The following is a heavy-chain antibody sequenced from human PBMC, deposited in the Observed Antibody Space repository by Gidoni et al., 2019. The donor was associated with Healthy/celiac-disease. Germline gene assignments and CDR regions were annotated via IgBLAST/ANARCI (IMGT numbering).Heavy chain of an antibody. CDR2: ISSSSSYI. V-gene: IGHV3-21*01. Sequence: EVQLVESGGGLVKPGGSLRLSCAASGFTFSSYSMNGVRQAPGKGLEWFSSISSSSSYIYYADSVKGRFTISRDNAKNSLYLQMNSLRAEDTAVYYCARDFGGCSGGSCYSDYYMDDWGKGTTVTVSS. CDR1: GFTFSSYS. D-gene: IGHD2-15*01. CDR3: ARDFGGCSGGSCYSDYYMDD. J-gene: IGHJ6*03.